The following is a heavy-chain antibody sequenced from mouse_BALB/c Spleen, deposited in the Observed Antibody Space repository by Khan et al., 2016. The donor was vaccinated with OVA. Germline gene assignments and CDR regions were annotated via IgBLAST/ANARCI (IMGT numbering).Heavy chain of an antibody. CDR1: GYTFTNNG. CDR2: MNTYTGES. J-gene: IGHJ2*01. Sequence: QIQLVQSGPELKKPGETIKISCKASGYTFTNNGVNWVKQAPGKGLKWMGSMNTYTGESTYADDFKGRFAFSLEISASTAYLQFNNLKNEDTATYFCARSMPHYYGSRYFDYWGQGTTLTVSS. D-gene: IGHD1-1*01. V-gene: IGHV9-3-1*01. CDR3: ARSMPHYYGSRYFDY.